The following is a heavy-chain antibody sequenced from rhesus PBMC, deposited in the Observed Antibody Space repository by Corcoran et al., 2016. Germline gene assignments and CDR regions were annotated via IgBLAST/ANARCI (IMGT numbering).Heavy chain of an antibody. CDR3: ARISTGY. V-gene: IGHV4-160*01. CDR1: GGSISSNY. D-gene: IGHD1-26*01. CDR2: VDGSGESP. J-gene: IGHJ4*01. Sequence: QVQLQESGPGLVKPSETLSLTCAVSGGSISSNYWSWSRQPQGKGLEWVGRVDGSGESPDYNPSLKSRVTISTDTAKNQFSLKLNSVTAADTAVYYCARISTGYWGQGVLVTVSS.